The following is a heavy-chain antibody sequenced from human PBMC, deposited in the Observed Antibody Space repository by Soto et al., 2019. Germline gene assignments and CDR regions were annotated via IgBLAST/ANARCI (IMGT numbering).Heavy chain of an antibody. CDR3: ARDRGYSSYDY. Sequence: HPGGSLRLSCAASGFTFSSPWRNWVRQAPGKGLEWVAGIKEDGSEKYYVDIVKGRFTISRDNVENSLYLQMNSLRGEDSAVYFCARDRGYSSYDYWGLGTLVTVSS. CDR1: GFTFSSPW. J-gene: IGHJ4*02. V-gene: IGHV3-7*01. D-gene: IGHD5-18*01. CDR2: IKEDGSEK.